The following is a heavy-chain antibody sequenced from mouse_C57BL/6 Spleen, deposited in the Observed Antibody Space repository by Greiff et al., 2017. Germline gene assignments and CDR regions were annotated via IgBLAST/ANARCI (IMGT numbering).Heavy chain of an antibody. CDR1: GFNIKDDY. CDR2: IDPENGDT. V-gene: IGHV14-4*01. J-gene: IGHJ2*01. D-gene: IGHD2-1*01. Sequence: VQLQQSGAELVRPGASVKLSCTASGFNIKDDYMHWVKQRPEQGLEWIGWIDPENGDTEYASKFQGKATITADTSSNTAYLQPSSLTSEDTAVYYCTLYGNYPYYFDYWGQGTTLTVSS. CDR3: TLYGNYPYYFDY.